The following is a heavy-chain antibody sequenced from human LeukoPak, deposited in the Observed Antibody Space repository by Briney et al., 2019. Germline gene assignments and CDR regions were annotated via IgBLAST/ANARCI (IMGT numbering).Heavy chain of an antibody. V-gene: IGHV4-39*07. D-gene: IGHD3-22*01. CDR3: ARDQGAAPVYSSGYS. Sequence: KTSETLSLTCTVSGGSISSSSYYWGWIRQPPGKGLEWIGSIYYSGSTYYNPSLKSRVTISVDTSKNQFSLKLSSVTAADTAVYYCARDQGAAPVYSSGYSWGQGTLVTVSS. J-gene: IGHJ4*02. CDR2: IYYSGST. CDR1: GGSISSSSYY.